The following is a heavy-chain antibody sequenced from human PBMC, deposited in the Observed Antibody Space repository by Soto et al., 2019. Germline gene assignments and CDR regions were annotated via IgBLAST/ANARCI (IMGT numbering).Heavy chain of an antibody. J-gene: IGHJ6*02. D-gene: IGHD2-21*02. CDR3: AHSRCGGDCLQSYSSHYYYGMDV. V-gene: IGHV2-5*02. Sequence: QITLKESGPTLVKPTQTLTLTCTFSGFSLNTGGLGVGWIRQPPGKALEWLALIYWDDDKRYSPSLKSRLTITPDTSNNQVVLTMTNMDPVDTATYYCAHSRCGGDCLQSYSSHYYYGMDVWGQGTTVTVSS. CDR1: GFSLNTGGLG. CDR2: IYWDDDK.